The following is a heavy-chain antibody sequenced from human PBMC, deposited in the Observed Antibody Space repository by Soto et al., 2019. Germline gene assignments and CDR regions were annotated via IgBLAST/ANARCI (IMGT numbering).Heavy chain of an antibody. J-gene: IGHJ5*02. CDR3: AKDHRIRGVVLVPAATGWFDP. CDR1: GFTFSSYA. Sequence: EVQLLESGGGLVHPGGSLRLSCAASGFTFSSYAMSWVRQAPGKGLEWVSAISGSGGSTYYADSVKGRFTISRDNSKNTLYLQMNSLRAEDTAVYYCAKDHRIRGVVLVPAATGWFDPWGQGTLVTVSS. CDR2: ISGSGGST. D-gene: IGHD2-2*01. V-gene: IGHV3-23*01.